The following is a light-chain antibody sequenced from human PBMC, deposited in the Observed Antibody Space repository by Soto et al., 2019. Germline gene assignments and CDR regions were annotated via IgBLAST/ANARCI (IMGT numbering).Light chain of an antibody. J-gene: IGLJ2*01. CDR1: SSDVGGYTY. Sequence: QSALTQPASVSGSPGQSITLSCSGTSSDVGGYTYVSWYQQHPGKAPKLMIYEVSNRPSGVSNRFSGSKSGNTASLTISGLQADDEADYYCSSYTTTTTLGVFGGGTKLTVL. V-gene: IGLV2-14*01. CDR2: EVS. CDR3: SSYTTTTTLGV.